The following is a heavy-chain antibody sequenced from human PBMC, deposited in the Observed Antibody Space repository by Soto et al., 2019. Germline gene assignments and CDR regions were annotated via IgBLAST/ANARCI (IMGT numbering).Heavy chain of an antibody. CDR2: IWHDGSNK. J-gene: IGHJ4*02. Sequence: GGSLRLSCTASGFTFSSYGMHWVRQAPGKGLEWVAIIWHDGSNKYYADSVKGRFTISRDNSKNTLYLEMNSLRVEDTAVYFCARDGGYCSSTSCYYFDNWGQGTLVTVS. D-gene: IGHD2-2*01. CDR3: ARDGGYCSSTSCYYFDN. CDR1: GFTFSSYG. V-gene: IGHV3-33*01.